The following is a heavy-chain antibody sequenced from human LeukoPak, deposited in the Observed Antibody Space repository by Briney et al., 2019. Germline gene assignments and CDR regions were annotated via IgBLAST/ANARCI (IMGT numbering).Heavy chain of an antibody. CDR1: GYTFTSYA. Sequence: ASVKVSCKASGYTFTSYAMHWVRQAPGQRLEWMGWINACNGNTKYSQEFQGRVTITRDTSASTAYMELSSLRSEDMAVYYCARFPPRYYDSSGYDSWGQGTLVTVSS. J-gene: IGHJ5*01. V-gene: IGHV1-3*03. CDR2: INACNGNT. D-gene: IGHD3-22*01. CDR3: ARFPPRYYDSSGYDS.